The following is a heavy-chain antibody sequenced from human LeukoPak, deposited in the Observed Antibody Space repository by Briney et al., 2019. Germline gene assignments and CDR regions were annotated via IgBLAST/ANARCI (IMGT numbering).Heavy chain of an antibody. CDR2: ISGSGGST. D-gene: IGHD3-16*01. Sequence: GGSLRLSRAASGFTFSSYGMSWVRQAPGKGLEWVSSISGSGGSTYYADSVKGRFTISRDNSKNTVSLQLNSLRAEDTAMYYCAKDDDWGRFNHWGQGTLVTVSS. CDR1: GFTFSSYG. CDR3: AKDDDWGRFNH. V-gene: IGHV3-23*01. J-gene: IGHJ1*01.